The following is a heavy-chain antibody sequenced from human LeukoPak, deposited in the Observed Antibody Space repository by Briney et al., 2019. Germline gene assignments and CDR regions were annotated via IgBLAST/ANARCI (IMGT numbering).Heavy chain of an antibody. Sequence: SETLSLTCTVSGDSMSSYFWSWIRQPPGKGLEWIGNIYRSGSPNHNPSLKNRVTISVDTSKNQFSLKLSSVTAADTAVYYCARADYGGNPRFDPWGQGTLVTVSS. J-gene: IGHJ5*02. V-gene: IGHV4-59*01. CDR3: ARADYGGNPRFDP. CDR1: GDSMSSYF. CDR2: IYRSGSP. D-gene: IGHD4-23*01.